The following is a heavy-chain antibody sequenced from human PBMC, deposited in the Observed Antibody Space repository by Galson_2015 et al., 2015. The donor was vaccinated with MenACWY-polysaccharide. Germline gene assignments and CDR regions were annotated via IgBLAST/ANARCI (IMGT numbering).Heavy chain of an antibody. CDR3: ASPYCSSTKCHTRFGY. D-gene: IGHD2-2*01. Sequence: QSGAEVKKPGESLKISCKGSGYSFASYWIGWVRQMPGKGLEWMGIIYPGDSDTRYSPSFQGQVTISVDKSINTAYLQWRSLKASDTAMYYCASPYCSSTKCHTRFGYWGQGTLVTVSS. CDR1: GYSFASYW. CDR2: IYPGDSDT. J-gene: IGHJ4*02. V-gene: IGHV5-51*01.